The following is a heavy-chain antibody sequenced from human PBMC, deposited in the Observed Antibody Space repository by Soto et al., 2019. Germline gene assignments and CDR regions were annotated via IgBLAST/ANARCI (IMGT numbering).Heavy chain of an antibody. CDR3: ARDQVDYDILTGYYFAWFDP. CDR1: GFTFSSYS. V-gene: IGHV3-48*01. J-gene: IGHJ5*02. Sequence: PGGSLRLSCAASGFTFSSYSMNWVRQAPGKGLEWVSYISSSSSTIYYADSVKGRFTISRDNAKNSLYLQMNSLRAEDTAVYYCARDQVDYDILTGYYFAWFDPWGQGTLVTVSS. CDR2: ISSSSSTI. D-gene: IGHD3-9*01.